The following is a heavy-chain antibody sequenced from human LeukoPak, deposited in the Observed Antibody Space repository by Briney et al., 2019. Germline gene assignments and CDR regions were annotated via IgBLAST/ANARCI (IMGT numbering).Heavy chain of an antibody. CDR3: ATDVGDAFDI. Sequence: SVKVSCKASGGTFSSYAISWVRQAPGQGLEWMGGIIPIFGTANYAQKFQGRVTMTEDTSTDTAYMELSSLRSEDTAVYYCATDVGDAFDIWGQGTMVTVSS. V-gene: IGHV1-69*06. CDR1: GGTFSSYA. CDR2: IIPIFGTA. J-gene: IGHJ3*02. D-gene: IGHD1-26*01.